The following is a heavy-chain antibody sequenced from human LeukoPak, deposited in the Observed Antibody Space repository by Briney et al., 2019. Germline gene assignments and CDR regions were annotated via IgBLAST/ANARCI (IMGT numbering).Heavy chain of an antibody. Sequence: GGSLRLSCAASGFPFSSYAMHWVRQAPGKGLEWVALISNDGNKKYYADSVKGRFTISRDNSKNTLYLQMNSLRAEDTAVYYCAKRSPTLTSEHFQHWGQGTLVTVPS. V-gene: IGHV3-30-3*02. CDR3: AKRSPTLTSEHFQH. D-gene: IGHD2/OR15-2a*01. J-gene: IGHJ1*01. CDR1: GFPFSSYA. CDR2: ISNDGNKK.